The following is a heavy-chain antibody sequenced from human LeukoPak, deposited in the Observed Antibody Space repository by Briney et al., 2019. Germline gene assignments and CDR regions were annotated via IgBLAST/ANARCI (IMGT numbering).Heavy chain of an antibody. CDR1: GGTFSSYA. V-gene: IGHV1-69*13. D-gene: IGHD5-18*01. Sequence: GASVKVSCKAFGGTFSSYAISWVRQAPGQGLEWMGGIIPIFGTANYAQKFQGRVTITADESTSTAYMELSSLRSEDTAVYYCARDREVQLWLHSPHGMDVWGQGTTVTVSS. CDR2: IIPIFGTA. CDR3: ARDREVQLWLHSPHGMDV. J-gene: IGHJ6*02.